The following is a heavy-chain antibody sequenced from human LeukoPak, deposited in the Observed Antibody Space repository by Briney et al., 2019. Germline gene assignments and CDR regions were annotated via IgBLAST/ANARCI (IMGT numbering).Heavy chain of an antibody. Sequence: ASVKVSYKASGYTFTSYYMHWVRQAPGQGVGWMGIINPSGGSTSYAQKFQGRVTMTRDTSTSTVYMELSSLRSEDTAVYYCAREKRITMVRGVTSAPNWFDPWGQGTLVTVSS. CDR3: AREKRITMVRGVTSAPNWFDP. CDR1: GYTFTSYY. CDR2: INPSGGST. V-gene: IGHV1-46*01. D-gene: IGHD3-10*01. J-gene: IGHJ5*02.